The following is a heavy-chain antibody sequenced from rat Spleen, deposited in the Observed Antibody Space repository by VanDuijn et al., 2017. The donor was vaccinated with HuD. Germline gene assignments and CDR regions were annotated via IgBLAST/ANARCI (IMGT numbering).Heavy chain of an antibody. CDR2: ISTGGGNT. J-gene: IGHJ1*01. CDR1: GFTFNNYW. CDR3: ARRLPGWYFDF. D-gene: IGHD1-4*01. Sequence: EVQLVESGGGLVQPGGSLRLSCVASGFTFNNYWMTWIRQAPGKGLEWVASISTGGGNTYYRDSVKGRFTISRDNAKSTLYLQMDSLRSEDTATYYCARRLPGWYFDFWGPGTMVTVSS. V-gene: IGHV5-31*01.